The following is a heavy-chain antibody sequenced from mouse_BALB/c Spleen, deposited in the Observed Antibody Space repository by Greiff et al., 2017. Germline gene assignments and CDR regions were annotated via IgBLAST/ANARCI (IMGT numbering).Heavy chain of an antibody. CDR3: TSRGSYDGDWYFDV. CDR1: GYTFTSYY. J-gene: IGHJ1*01. Sequence: VQLQQSGAELVKPGASVKLSCKASGYTFTSYYMYWVKQRPGQGLEWIGEINPSNGGTNFNEKFKSKATLTVDKSSSTAYMQLSSLTSEDSAVYYCTSRGSYDGDWYFDVWGAGTTVTVSS. V-gene: IGHV1S81*02. D-gene: IGHD2-12*01. CDR2: INPSNGGT.